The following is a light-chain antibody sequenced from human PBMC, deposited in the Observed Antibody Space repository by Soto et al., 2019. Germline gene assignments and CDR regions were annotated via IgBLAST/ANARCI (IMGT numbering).Light chain of an antibody. V-gene: IGKV3-15*01. CDR3: QQYNNWTPIT. Sequence: EVVMTQSPATLSVSPGERVTLSCRASQSVRSNLAWYQQKPGQSPRLLIYGASTRATGIPARFSGSGSGTEFTLTISSLQSEDFAVYYCQQYNNWTPITFGQGTRPEIK. J-gene: IGKJ5*01. CDR2: GAS. CDR1: QSVRSN.